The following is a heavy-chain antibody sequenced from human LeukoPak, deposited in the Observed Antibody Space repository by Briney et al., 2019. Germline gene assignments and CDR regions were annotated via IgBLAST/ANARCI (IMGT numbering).Heavy chain of an antibody. J-gene: IGHJ6*03. D-gene: IGHD3-10*01. CDR1: GFTVSSNS. CDR3: AKGSVRYYYYMDV. CDR2: ISSSSSYI. Sequence: GGSLRLSCTVSGFTVSSNSMSWVRQAPGKGLEWVSSISSSSSYIYYADSVKGRFTISRDNSKNTLYLQLNSLRAEDTAVYYCAKGSVRYYYYMDVWGKGTTVTISS. V-gene: IGHV3-21*04.